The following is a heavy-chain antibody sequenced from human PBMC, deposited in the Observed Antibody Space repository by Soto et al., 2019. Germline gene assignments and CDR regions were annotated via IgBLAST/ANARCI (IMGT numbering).Heavy chain of an antibody. V-gene: IGHV6-1*01. Sequence: QVQLQQSGPGLVKPSQTLSLTCDISGDSVSSNSAGWNWIRQTPSRGLEWLGRTYYRSKWYNAVSVKSRVSVNPDTAKNQFSLQLNSVTPEDTAVYYCARGSWDDVSGHYYMDVWGKGTTVTVSS. CDR1: GDSVSSNSAG. CDR2: TYYRSKWY. J-gene: IGHJ6*03. CDR3: ARGSWDDVSGHYYMDV. D-gene: IGHD1-1*01.